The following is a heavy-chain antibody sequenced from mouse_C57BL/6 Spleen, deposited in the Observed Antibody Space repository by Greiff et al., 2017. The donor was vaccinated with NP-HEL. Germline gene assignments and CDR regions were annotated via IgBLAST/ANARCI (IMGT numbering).Heavy chain of an antibody. Sequence: VQLQQSGAELVRPGASVTLSCKASGYTFTDYEMHWVKQTPVHGLEWIGAIDPETGGTAYNQKFKGKAILTADRSSSTAYMELRSLTSEDSAVYYCTRSPTTVVAYYFDYWGQGTTLTVSS. CDR1: GYTFTDYE. V-gene: IGHV1-15*01. CDR2: IDPETGGT. J-gene: IGHJ2*01. CDR3: TRSPTTVVAYYFDY. D-gene: IGHD1-1*01.